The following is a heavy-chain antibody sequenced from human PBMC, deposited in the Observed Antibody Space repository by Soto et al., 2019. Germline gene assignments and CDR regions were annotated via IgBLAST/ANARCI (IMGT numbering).Heavy chain of an antibody. V-gene: IGHV1-18*01. D-gene: IGHD6-19*01. J-gene: IGHJ5*02. CDR2: ISGYNAKT. Sequence: QVQLVQSGAEVKKPGASVRVSCKASGYTFTNYGITWVRQAPGQGLEWMGWISGYNAKTNYAQKLQGRVTITTDTATSTAYMELRSLRSDDTAVYYCAGGIAVADPYNWFDPWGQGTLVTVSS. CDR1: GYTFTNYG. CDR3: AGGIAVADPYNWFDP.